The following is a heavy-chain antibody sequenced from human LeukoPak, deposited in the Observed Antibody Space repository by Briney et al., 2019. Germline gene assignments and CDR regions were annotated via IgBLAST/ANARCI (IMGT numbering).Heavy chain of an antibody. Sequence: GRSLRLSCAASGFTFSSYGMHWVRQAPGKGLEWVAVIWYDGSNKYYADSVKGRFTISRDNSKNTLYLQMNSLRVEDTAVYYCARDGLLGRQYYFDYWGQGTLVTVSS. CDR1: GFTFSSYG. CDR2: IWYDGSNK. J-gene: IGHJ4*02. V-gene: IGHV3-33*01. D-gene: IGHD3-16*01. CDR3: ARDGLLGRQYYFDY.